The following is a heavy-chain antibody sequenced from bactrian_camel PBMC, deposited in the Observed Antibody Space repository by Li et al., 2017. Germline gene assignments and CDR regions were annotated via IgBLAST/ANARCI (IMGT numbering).Heavy chain of an antibody. V-gene: IGHV3S53*01. CDR3: AAAAGLFGGTCLDVRSVDY. CDR1: GPAYSFNC. D-gene: IGHD7*01. Sequence: HVQLVESGGGSVQTGGSLRLSCAASGPAYSFNCMGWFRQAPGKEREGVASIRDGGATTNYASSVRGRFIISQDNAKNTVYLEINYLRPEDTAMYYCAAAAGLFGGTCLDVRSVDYWGQGTQVTVS. J-gene: IGHJ4*01. CDR2: IRDGGATT.